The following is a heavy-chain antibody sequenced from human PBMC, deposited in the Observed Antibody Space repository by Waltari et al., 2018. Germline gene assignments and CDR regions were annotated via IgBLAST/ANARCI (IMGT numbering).Heavy chain of an antibody. CDR3: IGTTRDVDV. Sequence: QVHLQESGPGVVRTSETLSLTCTVSGGFIRGHYWSWIRQPPGKGLEWIGYIYYTGSTNYDPSLESRVTLSLDVSKNQFSLKLRSVTAADTALYYCIGTTRDVDVWGQGTTVTVSS. CDR1: GGFIRGHY. CDR2: IYYTGST. J-gene: IGHJ6*02. V-gene: IGHV4-59*11. D-gene: IGHD2-2*01.